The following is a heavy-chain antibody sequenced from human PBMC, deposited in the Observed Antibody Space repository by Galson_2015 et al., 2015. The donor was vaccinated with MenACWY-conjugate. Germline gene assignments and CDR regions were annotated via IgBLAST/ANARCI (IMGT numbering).Heavy chain of an antibody. V-gene: IGHV3-48*01. CDR1: GFTFSSYS. CDR3: ARRDSSSWYRQYFQD. CDR2: ISDSSNTI. Sequence: SLRLSCAASGFTFSSYSMNWVRQAPGKGLEWVAYISDSSNTIRYADSVKGRFTISRDDAKNSLHLQMNSLRAEDTAVYYCARRDSSSWYRQYFQDWGQGTLVTVSS. D-gene: IGHD6-13*01. J-gene: IGHJ1*01.